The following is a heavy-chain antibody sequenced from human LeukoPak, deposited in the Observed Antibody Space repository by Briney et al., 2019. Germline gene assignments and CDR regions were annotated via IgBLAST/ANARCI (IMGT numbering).Heavy chain of an antibody. Sequence: TGESLRISCKGSGYSFTSYWISWVRQMPGKGLEWMGTIYPGDSDTRYSPSFQGQVTISADKSISTAYLQWSSLKASDTAMYYCAGRHDNTGYFVYWGQGTLVTVSS. J-gene: IGHJ4*02. CDR2: IYPGDSDT. D-gene: IGHD3-22*01. CDR1: GYSFTSYW. CDR3: AGRHDNTGYFVY. V-gene: IGHV5-51*01.